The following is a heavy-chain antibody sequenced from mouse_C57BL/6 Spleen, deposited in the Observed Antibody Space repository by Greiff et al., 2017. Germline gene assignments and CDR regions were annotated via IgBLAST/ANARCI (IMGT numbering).Heavy chain of an antibody. V-gene: IGHV5-15*01. CDR2: ISNLAYSI. J-gene: IGHJ3*01. CDR1: GFTFSDYG. Sequence: EVQLVESGGGLVQPGGSLKLSCAASGFTFSDYGMAWVRQAPRKGPEWVAFISNLAYSIYYADTVTGRFTISRENAKNTLYLEMSSLRSEDTAMYYCARQDDSTWFAYWGQGTLVTVSA. D-gene: IGHD2-4*01. CDR3: ARQDDSTWFAY.